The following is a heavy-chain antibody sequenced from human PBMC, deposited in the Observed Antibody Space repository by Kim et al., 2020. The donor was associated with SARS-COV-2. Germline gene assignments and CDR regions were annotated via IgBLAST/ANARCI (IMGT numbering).Heavy chain of an antibody. CDR2: IWYDGSNK. CDR1: GFTFSSYG. J-gene: IGHJ6*03. V-gene: IGHV3-33*01. D-gene: IGHD1-1*01. Sequence: GGSLRPSCAASGFTFSSYGMHWVRQAPGKGLEWVAVIWYDGSNKYYADSVKGRFTISRDNSKNTLYLQMNSLRAEDTAVYYCARDPGTPLYYYYMDVWGKGTTVTVSS. CDR3: ARDPGTPLYYYYMDV.